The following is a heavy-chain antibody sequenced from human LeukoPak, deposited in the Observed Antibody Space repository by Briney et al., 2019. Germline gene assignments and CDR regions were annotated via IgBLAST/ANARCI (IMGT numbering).Heavy chain of an antibody. Sequence: SEPLSLTCTVSGDSISTYYWNWIRQPPGKGLEWIGYIYHSGSTNYNPSLQSRVTISVDTSKNQFSLNLNSVTAADTAVYYCARGGAARLHFQNWGQGTLVTVSS. J-gene: IGHJ1*01. CDR3: ARGGAARLHFQN. D-gene: IGHD6-6*01. CDR1: GDSISTYY. V-gene: IGHV4-59*01. CDR2: IYHSGST.